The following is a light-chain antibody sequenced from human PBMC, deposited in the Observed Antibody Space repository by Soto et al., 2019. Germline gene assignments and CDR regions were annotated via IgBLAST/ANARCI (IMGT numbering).Light chain of an antibody. CDR1: QSVSSH. J-gene: IGKJ1*01. CDR3: QHYDVWPLT. V-gene: IGKV3-15*01. CDR2: DAS. Sequence: EIVLTQSPATLSVSPGGGATLSCRASQSVSSHLAWYQQKPGQGPGLLIYDASTRATGIPARFSGSGSGTEFTLTISSLQSEDFGVYYCQHYDVWPLTFGQGTKVDIK.